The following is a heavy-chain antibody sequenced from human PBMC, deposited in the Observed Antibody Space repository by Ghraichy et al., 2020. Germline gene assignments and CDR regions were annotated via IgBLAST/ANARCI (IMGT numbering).Heavy chain of an antibody. CDR3: ARGGDSGLGA. J-gene: IGHJ5*02. CDR1: GVTFRTSW. V-gene: IGHV3-74*01. Sequence: GGSLRLSCAASGVTFRTSWMHWVRQVPGKGLVWVSHIYSDGSIINYADSVRGRFTISTDNAKNTLYLQMNSLKIEDTAVYYCARGGDSGLGAWGQGTLVTVSS. D-gene: IGHD6-19*01. CDR2: IYSDGSII.